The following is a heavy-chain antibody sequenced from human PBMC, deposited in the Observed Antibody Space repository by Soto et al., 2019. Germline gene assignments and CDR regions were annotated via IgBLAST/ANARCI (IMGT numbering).Heavy chain of an antibody. D-gene: IGHD2-2*01. CDR2: ISPYSGYT. Sequence: ASVKVSCKGFGYSLMKYGINWVRQAPGQGLEWVGWISPYSGYTHSAQKFHGRLTLTTDTAASTAYMELRIPRSADTALYYCAREASVLIPAAQPSRFDSWGQGTLVTVSS. V-gene: IGHV1-18*01. J-gene: IGHJ4*02. CDR3: AREASVLIPAAQPSRFDS. CDR1: GYSLMKYG.